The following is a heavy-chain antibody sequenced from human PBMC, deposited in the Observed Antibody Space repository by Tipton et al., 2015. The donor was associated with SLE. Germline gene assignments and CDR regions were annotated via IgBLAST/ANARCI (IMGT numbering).Heavy chain of an antibody. J-gene: IGHJ3*02. CDR1: GGSISSGSYY. Sequence: TLSLTCTVSGGSISSGSYYWSWIRQPAGKGLEWIGYIYTSGSTNYNPSLKSRVTISVDTSKNQFSLKLSSVTAADTAVYYCARETSEDSSGHSDAFDIWGQG. CDR2: IYTSGST. CDR3: ARETSEDSSGHSDAFDI. D-gene: IGHD6-19*01. V-gene: IGHV4-61*09.